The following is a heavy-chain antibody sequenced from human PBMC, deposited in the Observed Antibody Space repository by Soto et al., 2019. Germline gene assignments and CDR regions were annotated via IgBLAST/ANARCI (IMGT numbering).Heavy chain of an antibody. J-gene: IGHJ4*01. CDR3: EKDEGAAVESPGE. Sequence: XVSLRLSCAASGFSFDDFTMHGVRLVPGKGLQWVSYINWDVRIAMYADSVKGRFTISRDNTNNHLYLQMNSLRSDDTALYYCEKDEGAAVESPGEWGHGTLVTVSS. CDR1: GFSFDDFT. D-gene: IGHD6-13*01. CDR2: INWDVRIA. V-gene: IGHV3-43*01.